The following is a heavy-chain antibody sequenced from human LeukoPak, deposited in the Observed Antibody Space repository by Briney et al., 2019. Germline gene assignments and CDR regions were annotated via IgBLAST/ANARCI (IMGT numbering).Heavy chain of an antibody. Sequence: ASVKVSCKSSGYTFTSYGLTWLRQAPAQGLEWMGCISANTGNTNYAQKFQGRATMTRDTSTSTAYMELRSLRSDDTAVYYCARVHYYDRSGSHFDYWGQGTPVTVSS. J-gene: IGHJ4*02. CDR1: GYTFTSYG. D-gene: IGHD3-22*01. V-gene: IGHV1-18*01. CDR3: ARVHYYDRSGSHFDY. CDR2: ISANTGNT.